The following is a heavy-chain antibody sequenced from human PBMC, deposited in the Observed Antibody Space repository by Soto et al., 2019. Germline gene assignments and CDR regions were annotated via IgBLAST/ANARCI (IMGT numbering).Heavy chain of an antibody. CDR1: GYTFTSYG. Sequence: ASVTVSWKASGYTFTSYGISWVRQAPGQGLEWMGWISAFKGNTNYAQKLQGRVTMTTDTSTRTAYMELRSLRSDDTAMYYCARGGSSRYGVDSWGQGTLVTVSS. J-gene: IGHJ4*02. CDR3: ARGGSSRYGVDS. CDR2: ISAFKGNT. D-gene: IGHD6-13*01. V-gene: IGHV1-18*01.